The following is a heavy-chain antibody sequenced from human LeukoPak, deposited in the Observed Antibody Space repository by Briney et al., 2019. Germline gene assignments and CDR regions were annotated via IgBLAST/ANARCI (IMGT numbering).Heavy chain of an antibody. Sequence: GGSLRLSCAASGFTVSSNYMSWVRQAPGRGLEWVSVIYSGGSTYYADSVKGRFTISRDNSKNTLYLQMNSLRAEDTAVYYCARDPSGGGYFDYWGQGTLVTVSS. CDR3: ARDPSGGGYFDY. V-gene: IGHV3-66*01. D-gene: IGHD3-10*01. J-gene: IGHJ4*02. CDR1: GFTVSSNY. CDR2: IYSGGST.